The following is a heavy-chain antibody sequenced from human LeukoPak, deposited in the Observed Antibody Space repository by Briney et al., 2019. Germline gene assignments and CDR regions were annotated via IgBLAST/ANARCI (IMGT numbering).Heavy chain of an antibody. CDR2: IYYSGCT. CDR1: VGSISSGGYY. D-gene: IGHD3-10*01. Sequence: SETLSLTCTVSVGSISSGGYYWSWTRHPPGRGLVWMGYIYYSGCTDYNPSLKSRGTISVGKCKNQLSLKLASDHAEDRAEYYDPILKSGVTISVLTSKIQLPLKLSYVTAADPAVYCCARGGEYCSSSDNCYGNWFDPWGQGTLVTVSS. J-gene: IGHJ5*02. V-gene: IGHV4-31*09. CDR3: PILKSGVTISVLTSKIQLPLKLSYVTAADPAVYCCARGGEYCSSSDNCYGNWFDP.